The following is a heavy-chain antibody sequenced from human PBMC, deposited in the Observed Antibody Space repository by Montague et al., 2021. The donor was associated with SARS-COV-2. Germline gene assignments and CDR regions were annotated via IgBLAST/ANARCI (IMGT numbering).Heavy chain of an antibody. V-gene: IGHV4-39*07. D-gene: IGHD3-9*01. J-gene: IGHJ4*02. Sequence: SETLSLTCTVSGGSISTSSYYWGWIRQPPGKGLEWIGVIYISGTTSYTPSLKSRLTISSDTSKNQFSLRLASVTAADTADYYCARFPEAVDVLDYWGQGKPVTVSS. CDR1: GGSISTSSYY. CDR3: ARFPEAVDVLDY. CDR2: IYISGTT.